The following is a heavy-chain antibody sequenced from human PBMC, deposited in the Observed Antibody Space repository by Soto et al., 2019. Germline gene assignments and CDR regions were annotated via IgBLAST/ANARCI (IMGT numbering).Heavy chain of an antibody. V-gene: IGHV3-30*18. J-gene: IGHJ6*02. CDR3: AKDPAAEEYYYYYYGMDV. Sequence: GGSLRLSCAASGFTFSSYGMHWVRQAPGKGLEWVAVISYDGSNKYYADSVKGRFTISRDNSKNTLYLQMNSLRAEDTAVYYCAKDPAAEEYYYYYYGMDVWGQGTTVTVSS. D-gene: IGHD6-13*01. CDR1: GFTFSSYG. CDR2: ISYDGSNK.